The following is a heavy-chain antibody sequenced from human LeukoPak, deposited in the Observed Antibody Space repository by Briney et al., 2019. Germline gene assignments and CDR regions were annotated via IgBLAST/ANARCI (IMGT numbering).Heavy chain of an antibody. V-gene: IGHV4-59*08. CDR1: GGSFSGYY. Sequence: SETLSLTCAVYGGSFSGYYWSWIRQPPGKGLEWIGYIYYSGSTNYNPSLKSRVTISVDTSKNQFSLKLSSVTAADTAVYYCARLSGWFDPWGQGTLVTVSS. J-gene: IGHJ5*02. CDR3: ARLSGWFDP. CDR2: IYYSGST.